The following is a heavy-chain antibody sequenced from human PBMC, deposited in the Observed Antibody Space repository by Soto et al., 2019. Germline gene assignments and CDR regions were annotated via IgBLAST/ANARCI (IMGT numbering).Heavy chain of an antibody. CDR3: ASLYSSAWARDY. CDR1: GFTISSCW. J-gene: IGHJ4*02. V-gene: IGHV3-74*01. CDR2: ISSDGSST. Sequence: PGGSLRLSCAASGFTISSCWMHWVRQAPGKGLVWVSRISSDGSSTNYADSVKGRFTISRDNAKNTLYLQMNNLRVEDTAVYYCASLYSSAWARDYWGQGSLVTVSS. D-gene: IGHD6-19*01.